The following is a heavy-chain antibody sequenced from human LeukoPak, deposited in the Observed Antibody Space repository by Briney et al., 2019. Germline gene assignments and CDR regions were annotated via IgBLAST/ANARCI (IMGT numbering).Heavy chain of an antibody. V-gene: IGHV3-33*01. CDR2: IWYDGSNK. Sequence: GGSLRLSCAASGFTFSSYGMHWVRQAPGKGLEWVAVIWYDGSNKYYADSVKGRFTISRDNSKNTLYLQMNSLRAEDTAVYYCARGGPWYQLLNPPDYWGQGTLVTVSS. CDR3: ARGGPWYQLLNPPDY. J-gene: IGHJ4*02. CDR1: GFTFSSYG. D-gene: IGHD2-2*02.